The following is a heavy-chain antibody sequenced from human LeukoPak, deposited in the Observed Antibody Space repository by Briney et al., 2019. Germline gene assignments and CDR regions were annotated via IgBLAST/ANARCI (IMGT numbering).Heavy chain of an antibody. V-gene: IGHV3-23*01. CDR3: AKQSYARSLGE. J-gene: IGHJ4*02. D-gene: IGHD2-8*01. CDR1: GFPFSDFS. Sequence: GGSLRLSCATSGFPFSDFSMNWVRQAPGKGLEWISTINCGGSNIYYAESVKGRFTISRDNSKNTLYLQMSSLRAEDTAVYYCAKQSYARSLGEGGPGTLVSVSS. CDR2: INCGGSNI.